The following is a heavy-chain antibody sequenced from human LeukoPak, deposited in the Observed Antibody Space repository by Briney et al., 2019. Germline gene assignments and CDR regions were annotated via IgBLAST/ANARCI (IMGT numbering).Heavy chain of an antibody. CDR1: GGSISSYY. J-gene: IGHJ4*02. V-gene: IGHV4-59*01. CDR2: ISDIGSI. Sequence: PSETLSLTCTVSGGSISSYYWSWIRQPPGKGLEWIAYISDIGSINYNPSLKSRVTISVDTSKNQFSLKLSSVTAADTAVYYCARGNYDFWSGHVEIDYWGQGTLVTVSS. D-gene: IGHD3-3*01. CDR3: ARGNYDFWSGHVEIDY.